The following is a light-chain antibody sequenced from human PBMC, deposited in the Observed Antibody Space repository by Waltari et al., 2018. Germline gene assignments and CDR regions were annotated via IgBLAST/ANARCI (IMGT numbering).Light chain of an antibody. V-gene: IGLV3-1*01. CDR2: QDT. Sequence: SFELTQPPSVSVSPGQTASITCSGDKLGDKYACWYQQRPGQSPVLVLYQDTKRHSGIPERFSGSNSGNTATLTISGTQAMDEADYYCQAWDSSTAVFGTGTKLTVL. CDR3: QAWDSSTAV. J-gene: IGLJ1*01. CDR1: KLGDKY.